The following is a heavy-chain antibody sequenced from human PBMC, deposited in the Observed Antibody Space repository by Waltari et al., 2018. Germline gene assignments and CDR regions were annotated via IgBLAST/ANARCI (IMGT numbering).Heavy chain of an antibody. Sequence: QVQLIQSGAEVKKPGASVRVSCKASGYTFTDYYMHWVRQDPGQGLEWMGWINPNSGDPNYAQKFQDRVTMTRDTSISTAYMELSRLRSDDTAVYYCARGPLVGAIPDDYWGQGTLVTVSS. CDR2: INPNSGDP. V-gene: IGHV1-2*02. CDR3: ARGPLVGAIPDDY. D-gene: IGHD1-26*01. CDR1: GYTFTDYY. J-gene: IGHJ4*02.